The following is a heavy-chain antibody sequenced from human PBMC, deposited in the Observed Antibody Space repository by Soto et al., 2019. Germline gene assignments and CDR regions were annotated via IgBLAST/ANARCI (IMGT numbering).Heavy chain of an antibody. CDR1: GFIVSGIF. D-gene: IGHD3-3*01. V-gene: IGHV3-66*01. CDR3: ARDIFGGSYDFWH. Sequence: EVRLVESGGGLVQPGGSLRLSCAASGFIVSGIFMTWVRQVPGKGPEWVSTLSSDDKTYYADSVRGRLTISRDSSKNTLFLQMNTLRAEDTAVYPCARDIFGGSYDFWHGGQGTLVTVSS. CDR2: LSSDDKT. J-gene: IGHJ4*02.